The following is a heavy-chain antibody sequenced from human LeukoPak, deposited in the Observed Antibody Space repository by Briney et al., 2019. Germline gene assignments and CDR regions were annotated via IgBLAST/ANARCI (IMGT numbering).Heavy chain of an antibody. Sequence: ASVKVSCKVSGYTLTELSMHWVRQAPGKGLEWMGGFDPEDGETIYAQKFQGRVTMTEDTSTDTAYMELSSLRSEDTAVYYCATALLWFGELGNDYWGQGTLVTVSS. CDR2: FDPEDGET. CDR3: ATALLWFGELGNDY. D-gene: IGHD3-10*01. CDR1: GYTLTELS. J-gene: IGHJ4*02. V-gene: IGHV1-24*01.